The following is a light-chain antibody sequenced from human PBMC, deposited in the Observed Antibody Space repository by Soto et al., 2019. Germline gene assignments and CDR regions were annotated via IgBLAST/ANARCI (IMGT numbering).Light chain of an antibody. J-gene: IGKJ4*01. CDR3: QQYYSYPLT. Sequence: ILLPQAPSSFCAYTIDRATITCRASQCISSYLAWYQQKPGKAPKLLIYAASTLQSGVPSRFSGSGSGTDFTLTISCLQSEDFATYYCQQYYSYPLTFGGGTKVDIK. CDR2: AAS. CDR1: QCISSY. V-gene: IGKV1-8*01.